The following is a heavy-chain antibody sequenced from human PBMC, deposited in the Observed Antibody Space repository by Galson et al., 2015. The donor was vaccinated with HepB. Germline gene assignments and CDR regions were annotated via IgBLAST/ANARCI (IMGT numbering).Heavy chain of an antibody. Sequence: SLRLSCAASGFTFSSYSMNWVRQAPGKGLEWVSSISSSSSYIYYADSVKGRFTISRDNAKNSLYLQMNSLRAEDTAVYYCARGGRTREFDPWGQGTLVTVSS. D-gene: IGHD2-8*01. CDR1: GFTFSSYS. CDR3: ARGGRTREFDP. CDR2: ISSSSSYI. V-gene: IGHV3-21*01. J-gene: IGHJ5*02.